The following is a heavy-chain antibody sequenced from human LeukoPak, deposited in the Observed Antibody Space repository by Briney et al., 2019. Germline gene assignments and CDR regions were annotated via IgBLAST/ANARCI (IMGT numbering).Heavy chain of an antibody. D-gene: IGHD1-26*01. CDR2: IYSSGRT. J-gene: IGHJ5*02. Sequence: SQTLSLTCTVSGDSISSGSYYWSWIRQPAGEGLEWIGRIYSSGRTHYSPSLKSRVAISVDTSKNRFSLRLSSVTAADTAVYYCARDLGGSYSSETWFDPWGQGTRVTVSS. CDR3: ARDLGGSYSSETWFDP. V-gene: IGHV4-61*02. CDR1: GDSISSGSYY.